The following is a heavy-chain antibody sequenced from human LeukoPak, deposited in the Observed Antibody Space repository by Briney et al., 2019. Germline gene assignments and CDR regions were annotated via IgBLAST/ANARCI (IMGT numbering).Heavy chain of an antibody. CDR2: ISYDGSNK. V-gene: IGHV3-30*03. D-gene: IGHD3-10*01. CDR3: ARLGGVYYMDV. Sequence: PGGSLRLSCAASGFTFSSYGMHWVRQAPGKGLEWVAVISYDGSNKYYADSVKGRFTISRDNSKNTLYLQMNSLRAEDTAVYYCARLGGVYYMDVWGKGTTVTVSS. J-gene: IGHJ6*03. CDR1: GFTFSSYG.